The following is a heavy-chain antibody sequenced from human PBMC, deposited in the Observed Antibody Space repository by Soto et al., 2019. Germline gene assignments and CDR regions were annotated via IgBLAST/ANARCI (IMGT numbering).Heavy chain of an antibody. V-gene: IGHV4-39*01. J-gene: IGHJ4*02. CDR3: AKSLPRTGRFDY. CDR2: IHYSGKT. Sequence: SETLSLTCSLSGASITSTTYFWAWLRQPPGKGLEWVGSIHYSGKTHYNPSLQRRTTISVDRSRNLFSLQVSSVTAADTSVYHCAKSLPRTGRFDYWGQGTVVTVSS. CDR1: GASITSTTYF.